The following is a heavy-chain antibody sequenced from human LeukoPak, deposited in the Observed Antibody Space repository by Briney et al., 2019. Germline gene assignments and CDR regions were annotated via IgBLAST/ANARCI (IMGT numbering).Heavy chain of an antibody. CDR2: ISSSSSYI. CDR1: GFTFSSYS. Sequence: PGGSLRLSCAASGFTFSSYSMNWVRQAPGKGMEWVSSISSSSSYIYYADSVKGRFTISRDNAKNSLYLQMNGLRAEDTAVYYCAKDFANLDYWGQGTLVTVSS. V-gene: IGHV3-21*04. CDR3: AKDFANLDY. J-gene: IGHJ4*02.